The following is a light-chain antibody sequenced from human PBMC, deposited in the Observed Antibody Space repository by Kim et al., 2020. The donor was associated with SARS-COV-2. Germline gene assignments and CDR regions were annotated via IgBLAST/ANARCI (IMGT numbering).Light chain of an antibody. Sequence: RVTISCTGRSSTIEARYDLHWYQQLPGPAPKLLIYGNSNRPSGVPDRFSGSKSGTSASLAITGLQAEDEADYYCQSYDSSLSGSVFGGGTQLTVL. CDR2: GNS. V-gene: IGLV1-40*01. J-gene: IGLJ2*01. CDR3: QSYDSSLSGSV. CDR1: SSTIEARYD.